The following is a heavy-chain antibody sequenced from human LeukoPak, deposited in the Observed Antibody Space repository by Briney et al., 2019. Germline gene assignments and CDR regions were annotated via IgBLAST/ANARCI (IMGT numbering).Heavy chain of an antibody. D-gene: IGHD1-26*01. J-gene: IGHJ4*02. CDR1: GYSISSGFF. V-gene: IGHV4-38-2*02. Sequence: SETLSLTCTVSGYSISSGFFWGWIRQPPGKGPEWIGSVYHSGSTTYYNPSLKSRVTISLDTSKNQFSLKLSSVTAADTAVYYCARGRPVGAPAHFDYWSRGTLVTVSS. CDR2: VYHSGST. CDR3: ARGRPVGAPAHFDY.